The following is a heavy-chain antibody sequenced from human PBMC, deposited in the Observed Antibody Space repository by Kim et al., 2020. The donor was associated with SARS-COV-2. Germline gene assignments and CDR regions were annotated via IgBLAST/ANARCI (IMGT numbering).Heavy chain of an antibody. CDR3: ARDHGATGPSGRDDAFDI. CDR2: IFYSGSN. CDR1: GGSISSYY. J-gene: IGHJ3*02. Sequence: SETLSLTCTVSGGSISSYYWSWIRQPPGKGLEWIGYIFYSGSNNYNPSLKSRVTILVDSSKNQFSLKLTSVTAADTAVYYCARDHGATGPSGRDDAFDIWGQGKMVTVSS. D-gene: IGHD1-1*01. V-gene: IGHV4-59*01.